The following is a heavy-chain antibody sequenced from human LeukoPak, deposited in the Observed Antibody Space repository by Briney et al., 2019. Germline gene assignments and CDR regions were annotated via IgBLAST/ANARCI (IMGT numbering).Heavy chain of an antibody. D-gene: IGHD1-26*01. CDR1: GFSLSTSGMC. Sequence: SGPALVKPTQTLTLTCTFSGFSLSTSGMCVSWIRQPPGKALEWLARIDWDDDKYYSTSLKTRLTISKDTSKNQVVLTMTNMDPVDTATYYCARTALTGLVGATLEILDYWGQGTLVTVSS. J-gene: IGHJ4*02. CDR2: IDWDDDK. CDR3: ARTALTGLVGATLEILDY. V-gene: IGHV2-70*11.